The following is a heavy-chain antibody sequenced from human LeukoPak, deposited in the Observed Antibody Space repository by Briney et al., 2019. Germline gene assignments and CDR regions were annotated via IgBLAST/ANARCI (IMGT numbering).Heavy chain of an antibody. V-gene: IGHV4-59*08. J-gene: IGHJ3*02. D-gene: IGHD3-22*01. CDR3: ARRLTMIVPDAFDI. Sequence: SETLSLTCTVSGGSISSYYWSWIRQPPGKGLEWIGYIYYSGSTNYNPSLKSRVTISVDTSKNQFSLKLSSETAADTAVYYCARRLTMIVPDAFDIWGQGTMVTVSS. CDR2: IYYSGST. CDR1: GGSISSYY.